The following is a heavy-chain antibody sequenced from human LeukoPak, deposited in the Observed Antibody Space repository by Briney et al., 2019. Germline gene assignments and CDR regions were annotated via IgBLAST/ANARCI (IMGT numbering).Heavy chain of an antibody. CDR2: IWYDGSDK. J-gene: IGHJ4*02. CDR3: ARDLLALPHKYFDS. Sequence: PGGSLRLSCATSGFTLSYYGMHWVRQAPGKGLEWVAHIWYDGSDKYYMDSVKGRFTISRDTSRSTVYLHMNRLRAEDTAVYYCARDLLALPHKYFDSWGQGTLVTVSS. V-gene: IGHV3-30*02. CDR1: GFTLSYYG.